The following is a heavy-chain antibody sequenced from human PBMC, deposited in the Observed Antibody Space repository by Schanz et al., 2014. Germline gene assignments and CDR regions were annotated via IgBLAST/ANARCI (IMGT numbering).Heavy chain of an antibody. CDR1: GITFSDYA. D-gene: IGHD3-3*01. J-gene: IGHJ6*02. CDR2: IASGGSHT. V-gene: IGHV3-23*01. CDR3: AKIWKAHHLTGRPGWSDGMDV. Sequence: EVQLLESGGALEQPGGSLRLSCAASGITFSDYAMSWVRQAPGKGLEWVSTIASGGSHTFYADSVTGRFTISGDNSKNTLFLQMTKLRVEDTAISYCAKIWKAHHLTGRPGWSDGMDVWGQGTTV.